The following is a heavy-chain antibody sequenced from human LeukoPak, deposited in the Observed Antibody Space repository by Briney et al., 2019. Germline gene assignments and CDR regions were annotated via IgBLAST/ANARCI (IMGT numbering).Heavy chain of an antibody. D-gene: IGHD3-22*01. CDR2: ISYDGNNK. CDR1: GFHFGSYS. CDR3: ARDYYDSSGYYGY. J-gene: IGHJ4*02. Sequence: PGGSLRLSCAASGFHFGSYSMHWVRQAPGKGLEWVAVISYDGNNKYYADSVKGRFTISRDNSKNTLYLQMNSLRAEDTAVYYCARDYYDSSGYYGYWGQGTLVTVSS. V-gene: IGHV3-30-3*01.